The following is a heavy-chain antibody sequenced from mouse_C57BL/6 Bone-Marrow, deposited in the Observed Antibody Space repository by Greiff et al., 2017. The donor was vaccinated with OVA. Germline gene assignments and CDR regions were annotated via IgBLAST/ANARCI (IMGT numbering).Heavy chain of an antibody. Sequence: EVKLVESGGGLVKPGGSLKLSCAASGFTFSDYGMHWVRQAPEKGLEWVAYISSGSSTIYYADTVKGRFTISRDNAKNTLFLQMTSLRSEDTAMYYCARPLDGPGDVYAMDYWGQGTSVTVSS. V-gene: IGHV5-17*01. J-gene: IGHJ4*01. CDR3: ARPLDGPGDVYAMDY. CDR2: ISSGSSTI. CDR1: GFTFSDYG. D-gene: IGHD3-1*01.